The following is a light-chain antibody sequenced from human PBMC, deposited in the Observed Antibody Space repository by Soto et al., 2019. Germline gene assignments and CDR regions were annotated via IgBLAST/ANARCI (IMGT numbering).Light chain of an antibody. J-gene: IGKJ1*01. Sequence: EFVLTQSPGTLSLSPGERATLSCRASQSVSSSYLAWYQQKPGQAPRLLIYGISTRATDIPDRFSGSGSGTDFTLTISRLEPEDFAVYYCQQYGSSPWTFGQGTKVDIK. CDR2: GIS. CDR1: QSVSSSY. V-gene: IGKV3-20*01. CDR3: QQYGSSPWT.